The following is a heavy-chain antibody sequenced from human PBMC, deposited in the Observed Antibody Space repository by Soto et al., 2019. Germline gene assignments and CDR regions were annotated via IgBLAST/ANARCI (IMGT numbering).Heavy chain of an antibody. Sequence: VASVKVSCKASGFTFTSSAVQWVRQARGQRLEWIGWIVVGSGNTNYAQKFQERVTITRDMSTSTAYMELSSLRSEDTAVYYCAAPYCSGGSCYPYAFDIWGQGTMVTVPS. V-gene: IGHV1-58*01. CDR1: GFTFTSSA. CDR2: IVVGSGNT. J-gene: IGHJ3*02. D-gene: IGHD2-15*01. CDR3: AAPYCSGGSCYPYAFDI.